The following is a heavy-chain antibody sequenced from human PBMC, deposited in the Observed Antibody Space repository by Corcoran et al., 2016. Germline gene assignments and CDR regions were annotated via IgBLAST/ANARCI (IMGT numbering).Heavy chain of an antibody. D-gene: IGHD6-6*01. CDR2: ISSSTSTI. V-gene: IGHV3-48*02. J-gene: IGHJ5*02. CDR1: GFTFSSYS. Sequence: EVQLVESGGGLVQPGGSLRLSCAASGFTFSSYSMHWVRQAPGKGLEWVSYISSSTSTIYYADPVKGRFTLSRDNAKNSLYLQMNSLRDEDTAVYYCAREGEKSIAARPGKLYNWFDPWGQGTLDTVSS. CDR3: AREGEKSIAARPGKLYNWFDP.